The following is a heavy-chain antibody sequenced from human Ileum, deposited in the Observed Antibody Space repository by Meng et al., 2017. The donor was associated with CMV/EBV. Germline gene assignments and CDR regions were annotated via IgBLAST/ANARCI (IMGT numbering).Heavy chain of an antibody. CDR3: ARGRLTGGGFDP. V-gene: IGHV3-53*01. CDR2: IYSGGST. CDR1: GLPVSSTY. Sequence: LSCAASGLPVSSTYVGWVRQAPGKGLEWVSVIYSGGSTHYADSVKGRFTISRDNSKNTLYLQINSLRAEDTAVYYCARGRLTGGGFDPWGQGTLVTVSS. D-gene: IGHD7-27*01. J-gene: IGHJ5*02.